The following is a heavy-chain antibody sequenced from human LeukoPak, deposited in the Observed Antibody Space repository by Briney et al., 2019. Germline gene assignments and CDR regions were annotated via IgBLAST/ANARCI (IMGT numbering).Heavy chain of an antibody. CDR2: IPSPSSYI. Sequence: GGSLRLSCAASGFTFSSYSMKWVRQAPGKGLEWVSSIPSPSSYIYYADSVKGRFTDSRDNAKSSVYLQMNSLRAEDTALYYCARVRATETTRTSDFDYWGRETLLTVSS. V-gene: IGHV3-21*01. CDR3: ARVRATETTRTSDFDY. CDR1: GFTFSSYS. J-gene: IGHJ4*02. D-gene: IGHD1-1*01.